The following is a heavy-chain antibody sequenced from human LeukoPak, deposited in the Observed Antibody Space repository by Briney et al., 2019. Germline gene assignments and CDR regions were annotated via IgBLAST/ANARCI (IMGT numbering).Heavy chain of an antibody. J-gene: IGHJ4*02. CDR3: TKGGLHIVVVTALDY. D-gene: IGHD2-21*02. CDR1: GFTFSSYG. CDR2: ISYDGSNK. V-gene: IGHV3-30*18. Sequence: GGSLRLSCAASGFTFSSYGMHWVRQAPGKGLEWVAVISYDGSNKYHADSVKGRFTISRDNSKNTLYLQMNSLRAEDTAVYYCTKGGLHIVVVTALDYWGQGTLVTVSS.